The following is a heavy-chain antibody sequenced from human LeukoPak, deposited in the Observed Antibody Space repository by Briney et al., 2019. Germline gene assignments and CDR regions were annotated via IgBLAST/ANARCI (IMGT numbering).Heavy chain of an antibody. J-gene: IGHJ4*02. CDR3: ARGQEYLWLHKDY. CDR1: GFIFSSYG. CDR2: IWHDGSND. Sequence: GGSLRLSCAASGFIFSSYGMHWVRQAPGRGLEWVARIWHDGSNDDYADSVKGRFTISGDNAKNSLYLQMNSLRAEDTAVYYCARGQEYLWLHKDYWGQGTLVTVSS. V-gene: IGHV3-33*01. D-gene: IGHD5-18*01.